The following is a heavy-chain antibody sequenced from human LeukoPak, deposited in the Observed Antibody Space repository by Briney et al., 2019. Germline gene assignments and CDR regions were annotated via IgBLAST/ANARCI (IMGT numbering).Heavy chain of an antibody. D-gene: IGHD2-21*01. CDR3: ARVAVGDNYYYGMDV. CDR2: IYYSGST. Sequence: PSETLSLTCTVSGGSISSYYWSRIRQPPGKGLEWIGYIYYSGSTNYNPSLKSRVTISVDTSKNQFSLKLSSVTAADTAVYYCARVAVGDNYYYGMDVWGQGTTVTVSS. J-gene: IGHJ6*02. V-gene: IGHV4-59*01. CDR1: GGSISSYY.